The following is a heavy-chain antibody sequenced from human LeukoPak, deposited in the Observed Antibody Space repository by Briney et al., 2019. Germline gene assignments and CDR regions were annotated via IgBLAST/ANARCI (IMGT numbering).Heavy chain of an antibody. V-gene: IGHV3-7*01. CDR2: IKQDGSVK. Sequence: GGSLRLSCAASGLSFSDHWMTWVRHPPGKGLEWVATIKQDGSVKYYLDSLKGRFTISRDNTKNTLYLQMNSLRDEDTAVYYCTRGRAYNYGYFDYWGQGTLVTVSS. J-gene: IGHJ4*02. CDR1: GLSFSDHW. D-gene: IGHD5-18*01. CDR3: TRGRAYNYGYFDY.